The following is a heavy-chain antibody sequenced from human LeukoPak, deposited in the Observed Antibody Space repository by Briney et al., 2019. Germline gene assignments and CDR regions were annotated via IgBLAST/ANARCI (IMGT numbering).Heavy chain of an antibody. CDR1: GFTFDDYA. CDR2: ISWNSGSI. J-gene: IGHJ4*02. CDR3: TKNIATVKLYYFDY. Sequence: GGSLRLSCADSGFTFDDYAMHWVRQAPGKGLEWVSGISWNSGSIGYADSVKGRFTISRDNAKNSLYLQMNSLRAEDTALYYCTKNIATVKLYYFDYWGQGTLVTVSS. D-gene: IGHD4-11*01. V-gene: IGHV3-9*01.